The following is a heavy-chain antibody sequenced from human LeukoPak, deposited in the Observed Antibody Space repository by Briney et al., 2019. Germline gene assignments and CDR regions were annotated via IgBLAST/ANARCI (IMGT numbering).Heavy chain of an antibody. V-gene: IGHV3-23*01. CDR2: ISGSGGST. CDR1: GFTFSSYA. J-gene: IGHJ5*02. D-gene: IGHD2-2*01. Sequence: GGSLRLSXAAPGFTFSSYAMSWVRQAPGKGLEWVSAISGSGGSTYYADSVKGRFTISRDNSKNTLYLQMNSLRAEDTAVYYCAKDTPIVVVPAAQFDPWGQGTLVTVSS. CDR3: AKDTPIVVVPAAQFDP.